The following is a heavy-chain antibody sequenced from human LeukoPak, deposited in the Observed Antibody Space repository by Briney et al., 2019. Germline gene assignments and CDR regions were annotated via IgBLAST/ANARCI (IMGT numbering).Heavy chain of an antibody. D-gene: IGHD3-3*01. Sequence: PLETLPLTLTGCLCFHSRYHWSELRQPRSKELEWIGYIYTTGSTDYNPSLKSRVTISVDTSKNQLSLNLSSVTAADTAVYYCARRGTIFGPESLWGRGTLVTVSS. CDR3: ARRGTIFGPESL. CDR1: LCFHSRYH. J-gene: IGHJ2*01. CDR2: IYTTGST. V-gene: IGHV4-4*09.